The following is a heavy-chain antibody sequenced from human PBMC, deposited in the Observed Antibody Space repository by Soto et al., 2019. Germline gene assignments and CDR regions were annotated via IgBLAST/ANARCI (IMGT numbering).Heavy chain of an antibody. CDR3: ASLGYCSGGGGFPRNWFDP. J-gene: IGHJ5*02. CDR2: IYYSGST. D-gene: IGHD2-15*01. Sequence: QVQLQESGPGLVKPSQTLSLTCTVSGGSISSGGYFWSWIRQHPGKGLEWIGYIYYSGSTYYNPSLRGRVSISVDTSENQFSLKRSSVTAADKAVYYCASLGYCSGGGGFPRNWFDPWGQGTLVTVSS. CDR1: GGSISSGGYF. V-gene: IGHV4-31*03.